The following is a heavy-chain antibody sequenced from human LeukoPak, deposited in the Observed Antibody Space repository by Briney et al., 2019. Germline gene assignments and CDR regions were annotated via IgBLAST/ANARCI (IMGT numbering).Heavy chain of an antibody. CDR3: ARGAYYYDSSGYFDWFDP. V-gene: IGHV1-69*05. J-gene: IGHJ5*02. CDR2: IIPIFGTA. CDR1: GYTFTNYA. D-gene: IGHD3-22*01. Sequence: SVKVSCKASGYTFTNYAINWVRQAPGQGLEWMGGIIPIFGTANYAQKFQGRVTITTDESTSTAYMELSSLRSEDTAVYYCARGAYYYDSSGYFDWFDPWGQGTLVTVSS.